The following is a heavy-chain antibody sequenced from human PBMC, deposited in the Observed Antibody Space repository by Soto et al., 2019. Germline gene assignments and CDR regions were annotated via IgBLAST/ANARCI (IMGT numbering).Heavy chain of an antibody. Sequence: GGSLRLSCAASGFTFSSYAMSWVRQAPGKGLEWVSAISGSGGSTYYADSVKGRFTISRDNSKNTLYLQMNSLRAEDTAVYYCAKALVHSGSYAEYFQHWGQGTLVTVSS. J-gene: IGHJ1*01. D-gene: IGHD1-26*01. CDR3: AKALVHSGSYAEYFQH. CDR1: GFTFSSYA. V-gene: IGHV3-23*01. CDR2: ISGSGGST.